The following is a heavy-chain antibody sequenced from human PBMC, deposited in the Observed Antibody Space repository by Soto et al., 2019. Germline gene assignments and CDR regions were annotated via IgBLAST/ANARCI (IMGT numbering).Heavy chain of an antibody. V-gene: IGHV4-31*03. Sequence: QVQLQESGPGLVKPSQTLSLTCTVSGGSISSGGYYWSWIRQHPGKGLEWIGYIYYSGSTYYNPSPGRGVTLVVDTAKNQVSRKLGWLTAGGTAVYYCARDSGLFLEWLRLQEGQEAGGCDPWGQGSLVTDS. CDR2: IYYSGST. CDR3: ARDSGLFLEWLRLQEGQEAGGCDP. J-gene: IGHJ5*02. D-gene: IGHD3-3*01. CDR1: GGSISSGGYY.